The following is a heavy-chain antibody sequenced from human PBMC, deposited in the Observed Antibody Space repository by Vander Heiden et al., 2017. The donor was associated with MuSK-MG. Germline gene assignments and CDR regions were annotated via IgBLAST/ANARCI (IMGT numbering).Heavy chain of an antibody. CDR3: ARARLLELATGFYGREV. Sequence: HVELVQSGAEVKKPAASVKVSCKASGYTFTDFDINWVRQAPGQGLEWMGWMSPKSGVADCSQNFQGRVTLTRNTSTKTAYMELKSLRSEDTAVYFCARARLLELATGFYGREVWGLGTKGTVS. D-gene: IGHD5-12*01. J-gene: IGHJ6*02. CDR1: GYTFTDFD. CDR2: MSPKSGVA. V-gene: IGHV1-8*01.